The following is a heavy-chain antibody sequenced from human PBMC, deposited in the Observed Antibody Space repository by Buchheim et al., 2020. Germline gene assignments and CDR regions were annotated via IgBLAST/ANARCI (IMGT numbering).Heavy chain of an antibody. CDR3: ARDPVVADQMRDSDY. Sequence: QVQLVESGGGVVQPGRSLRLSCAASGFTFSSYAMHWVRQAPGKGLEWVAVISYDGSNKYYADSVKGRFTISRDNSKNTLYLQMNSLRAEDTAVYYCARDPVVADQMRDSDYWGQGTL. CDR2: ISYDGSNK. CDR1: GFTFSSYA. J-gene: IGHJ4*02. V-gene: IGHV3-30-3*01. D-gene: IGHD6-19*01.